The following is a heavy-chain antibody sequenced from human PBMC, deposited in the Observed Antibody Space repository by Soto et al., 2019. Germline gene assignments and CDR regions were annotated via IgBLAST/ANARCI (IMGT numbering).Heavy chain of an antibody. CDR1: GGTFSSYA. Sequence: QVQLVQSGAEVKKPGSSVKVSCKASGGTFSSYAISWVRQAPGQGLEWMGGIIPIFGTANYAQKFQGRVTXXAXEXXSTAYMELSSLRSEDTAVYYCARSASLSGSDSPDYWGQGTLVTVSS. D-gene: IGHD1-26*01. CDR3: ARSASLSGSDSPDY. J-gene: IGHJ4*02. V-gene: IGHV1-69*12. CDR2: IIPIFGTA.